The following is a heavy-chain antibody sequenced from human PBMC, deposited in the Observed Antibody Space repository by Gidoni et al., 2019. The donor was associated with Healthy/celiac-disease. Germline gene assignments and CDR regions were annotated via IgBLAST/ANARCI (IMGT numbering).Heavy chain of an antibody. CDR3: ARGLSPAWNSWGGMDV. D-gene: IGHD6-13*01. J-gene: IGHJ6*02. V-gene: IGHV4-34*01. CDR2: INHSGST. Sequence: GAGLLKPSETLSLTCAVYGGSFSDYYWSWIRQPPGKGLEWIGEINHSGSTNYNPSLKSRVTFSVDTSKSQFSLKLTSVIAADTAVYYCARGLSPAWNSWGGMDVWGQGTTVTVSS. CDR1: GGSFSDYY.